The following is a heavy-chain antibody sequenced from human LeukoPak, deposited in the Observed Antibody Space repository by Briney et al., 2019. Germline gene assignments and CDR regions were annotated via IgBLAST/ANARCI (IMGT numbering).Heavy chain of an antibody. CDR1: GFTFSSYG. J-gene: IGHJ4*02. Sequence: PGGSLRLSCAASGFTFSSYGMHWVRQAPGKGLEWVAVIWYDGSNKYYADSVKGRFTISRDNSKNTLYLQMNSLRAEDTAVYYCARGHCSGWYCVGGPGDYWGQGTLVTVSS. V-gene: IGHV3-33*01. D-gene: IGHD6-19*01. CDR3: ARGHCSGWYCVGGPGDY. CDR2: IWYDGSNK.